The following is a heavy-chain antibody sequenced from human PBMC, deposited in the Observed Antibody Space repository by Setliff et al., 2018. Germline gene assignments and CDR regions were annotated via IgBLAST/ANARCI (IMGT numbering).Heavy chain of an antibody. CDR3: ARDNTMVGATDY. CDR1: GLSLSSTTYY. CDR2: LHTSGSI. V-gene: IGHV4-61*02. D-gene: IGHD1-26*01. J-gene: IGHJ4*02. Sequence: PSETLSLTCTVSGLSLSSTTYYWSWIRQPAGKGLEWIGRLHTSGSIDYNPSLKSRVTISVDTSKNQFSLRLRSVTAADTAVYFCARDNTMVGATDYWGLGTLVTVSS.